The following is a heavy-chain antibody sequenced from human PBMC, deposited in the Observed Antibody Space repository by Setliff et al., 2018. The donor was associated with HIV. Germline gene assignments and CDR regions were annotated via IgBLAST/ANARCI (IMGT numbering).Heavy chain of an antibody. Sequence: SETLSLTCTVSGDSISSDFYWGWIRQPPGKGLEWIGYIYYSGSTTYNPSLRSRVTISVDTSKNQFSLNLRSVTAADTAVYYCARAQDAFDIWGQGTMVTVSS. CDR3: ARAQDAFDI. CDR2: IYYSGST. CDR1: GDSISSDFY. J-gene: IGHJ3*02. V-gene: IGHV4-61*01.